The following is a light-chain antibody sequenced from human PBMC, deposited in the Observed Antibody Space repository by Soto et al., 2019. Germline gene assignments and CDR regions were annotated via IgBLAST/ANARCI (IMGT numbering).Light chain of an antibody. Sequence: EIVMTQSPATLSVSPGERATLSCRASQSVSSKLAWYQQKPGQAPRLLIYGASTRATVIPARFSGFGSGTEFTLTISSLQSEDFAVYYCQQYNNGLTFGGGTKVEIK. CDR3: QQYNNGLT. J-gene: IGKJ4*01. CDR2: GAS. V-gene: IGKV3-15*01. CDR1: QSVSSK.